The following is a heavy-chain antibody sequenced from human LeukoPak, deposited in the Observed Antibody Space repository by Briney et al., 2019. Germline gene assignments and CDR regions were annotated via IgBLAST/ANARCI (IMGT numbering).Heavy chain of an antibody. V-gene: IGHV3-74*01. J-gene: IGHJ4*02. CDR2: IIGDGSST. CDR1: GLTFSEYW. Sequence: GGSLRLSCAVSGLTFSEYWMHWVRQVPGKGLLWVSHIIGDGSSTNYADSVKGRFAISRDNAKNTLYLQMNSLRTEDTGVYYCARSGDGDFDFWGQGTLVTVSS. D-gene: IGHD5-24*01. CDR3: ARSGDGDFDF.